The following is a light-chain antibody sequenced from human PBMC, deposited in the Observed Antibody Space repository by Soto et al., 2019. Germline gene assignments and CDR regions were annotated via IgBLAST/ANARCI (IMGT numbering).Light chain of an antibody. J-gene: IGLJ3*02. CDR3: SAWDDSLNGFWV. Sequence: QSVLTQPPSASGTPGQRVIISCSGSSSNIGRKFVNWYQQLPGMAPKLLLYSDDQRPSGVPDRFSGSKSGTSASLTISGLQSEDEADYFCSAWDDSLNGFWVFGGGTKVTVL. V-gene: IGLV1-44*01. CDR2: SDD. CDR1: SSNIGRKF.